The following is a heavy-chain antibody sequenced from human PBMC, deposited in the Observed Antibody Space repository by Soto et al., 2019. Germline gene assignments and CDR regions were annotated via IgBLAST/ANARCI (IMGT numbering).Heavy chain of an antibody. CDR2: INRSGGT. J-gene: IGHJ6*02. V-gene: IGHV4-34*01. CDR3: NSLRAEDTAVYYCASDLVGASDSYGLDV. Sequence: SETLSLTCAVSGGSLSGHYWSWIRQAPGKGLEWIGEINRSGGTNYDPSLKSRVTISVDASKNQFSLQLNSVSSALRLYLQMNSLRAEDTAVYYCASDLVGASDSYGLDVWGQGTPVTVSS. CDR1: GGSLSGHY. D-gene: IGHD1-26*01.